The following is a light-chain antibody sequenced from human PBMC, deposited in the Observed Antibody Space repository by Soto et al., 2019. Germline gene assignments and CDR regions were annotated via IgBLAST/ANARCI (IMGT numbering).Light chain of an antibody. CDR3: QHYGRSPLT. J-gene: IGKJ4*01. CDR1: ESVTSNF. CDR2: GTS. V-gene: IGKV3-20*01. Sequence: EIVLTQSPGTLSLSPGERATLSCRASESVTSNFLAWYQQKPGLAPRLLIYGTSSRATGTPDRFSGSGSGTDFTLAIGRREPEDFAVYYCQHYGRSPLTFGVGTTVAIK.